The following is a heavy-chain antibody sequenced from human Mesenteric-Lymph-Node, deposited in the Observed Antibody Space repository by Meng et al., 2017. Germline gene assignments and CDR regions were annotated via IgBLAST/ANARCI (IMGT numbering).Heavy chain of an antibody. D-gene: IGHD2-21*01. V-gene: IGHV4-34*02. CDR3: ASFDHIPRRNYFDY. Sequence: VRPPQFVAGRLKPSETLSLAVPVYGASFNDFFWSWVRQAPGKGLEWIGDINHSGTTNYNPSLKSRVSISVDTSKNPFSLNLNSMTAADTAVYYCASFDHIPRRNYFDYWGQGTLVTVSS. CDR2: INHSGTT. J-gene: IGHJ4*02. CDR1: GASFNDFF.